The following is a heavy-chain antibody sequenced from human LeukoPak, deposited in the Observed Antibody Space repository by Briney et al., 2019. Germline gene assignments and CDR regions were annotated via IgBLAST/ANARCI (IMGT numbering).Heavy chain of an antibody. J-gene: IGHJ4*02. CDR1: GFTFSSDA. CDR2: FSGSGGST. Sequence: GGSLRLSFAASGFTFSSDAMSWVRQDPGKGLEWVSAFSGSGGSTYYADYVKGRFTISKDNSKNTLYLQMNSLGAEDTAVYYCEGVYWGQGTLVTVSS. V-gene: IGHV3-23*01. CDR3: EGVY. D-gene: IGHD3-16*01.